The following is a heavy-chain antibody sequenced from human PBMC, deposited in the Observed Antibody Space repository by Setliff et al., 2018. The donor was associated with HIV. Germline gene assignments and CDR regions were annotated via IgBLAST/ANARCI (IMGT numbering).Heavy chain of an antibody. CDR1: GASITSSKW. CDR2: IDHSGTT. J-gene: IGHJ5*02. CDR3: ARRGAAMVLNWFDP. D-gene: IGHD5-18*01. Sequence: PSETLSLTCVVSGASITSSKWWSWVRQPPGKRPEWIGEIDHSGTTNYNPSLKSRVTISVDVSKNQFSLKVKSMTAADTAVYYCARRGAAMVLNWFDPWGQGTLVTVSS. V-gene: IGHV4-4*02.